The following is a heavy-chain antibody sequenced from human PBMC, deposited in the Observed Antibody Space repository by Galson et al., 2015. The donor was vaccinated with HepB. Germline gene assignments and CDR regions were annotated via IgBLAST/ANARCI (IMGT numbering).Heavy chain of an antibody. D-gene: IGHD3-22*01. V-gene: IGHV6-1*01. Sequence: CAISGDSVSSNSAAWNWIRQSPSRGLEWLGRTYYRSKWYNDYAVSVKSRITINPDTSKNQFSLQLNSATPEDTAVYYCARVPGAPDYYDSSGSGAFDIWGQGTMVTVSS. J-gene: IGHJ3*02. CDR3: ARVPGAPDYYDSSGSGAFDI. CDR1: GDSVSSNSAA. CDR2: TYYRSKWYN.